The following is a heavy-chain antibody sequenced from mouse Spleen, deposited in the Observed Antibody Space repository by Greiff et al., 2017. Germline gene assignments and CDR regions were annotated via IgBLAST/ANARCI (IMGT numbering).Heavy chain of an antibody. CDR3: TPITRFAY. J-gene: IGHJ3*01. V-gene: IGHV14-4*01. D-gene: IGHD2-4*01. CDR1: GFNIQDDY. Sequence: VQLKQSGAEVVRPGASVKLSCTASGFNIQDDYMHWVKQRPEQGLEWIGWIDPENGDTEYDSKFQGKATITSDTSSNTAYLQLSRLTSEDTAVYYRTPITRFAYWGQGTLVTVSA. CDR2: IDPENGDT.